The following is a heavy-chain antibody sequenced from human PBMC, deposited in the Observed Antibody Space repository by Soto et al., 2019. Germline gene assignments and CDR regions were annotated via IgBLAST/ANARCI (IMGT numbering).Heavy chain of an antibody. CDR2: IIPNLGIA. V-gene: IGHV1-69*02. CDR1: GGTFSSYT. CDR3: ARGQVYIRDFYYFDY. D-gene: IGHD3-3*01. Sequence: QVQLVQSGAEVKKPGSSVKVSCKASGGTFSSYTISWVRQAPGQGLEWMGRIIPNLGIANYAQKFQGRVRNTADKSTSTAYMELSSLGSEDTAVYYCARGQVYIRDFYYFDYWGQGTLVTVSS. J-gene: IGHJ4*02.